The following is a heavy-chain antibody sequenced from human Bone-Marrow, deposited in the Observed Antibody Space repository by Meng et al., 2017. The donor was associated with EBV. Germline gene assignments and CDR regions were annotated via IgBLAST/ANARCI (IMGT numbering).Heavy chain of an antibody. J-gene: IGHJ4*02. V-gene: IGHV4-34*01. CDR3: ARTRGGGRRIFGVFDY. D-gene: IGHD3-3*01. CDR2: INHSGST. CDR1: GGSFSGYY. Sequence: QVPLQKWGPGLLKPSETRSLPCAFYGGSFSGYYWSWIRQPPGKGLEWIGEINHSGSTNYNPSLKSRVTISVDTSKNQFSLKLSSVTAADTAVYYCARTRGGGRRIFGVFDYWGQGTLVTVSS.